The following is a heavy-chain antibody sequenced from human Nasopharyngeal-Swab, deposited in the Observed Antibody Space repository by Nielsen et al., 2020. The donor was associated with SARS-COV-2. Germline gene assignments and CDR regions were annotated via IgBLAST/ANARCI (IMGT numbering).Heavy chain of an antibody. Sequence: GGSLRLSCAASGFCFDDYGMTWVRQAAGKGLEWVSTINWNGGSRTYVDSVKGRFTISRDNAKNSLYLQMNSLSAEDTAFYRCARVGHVDTSMSGAFDIWGQGTMVTVSS. V-gene: IGHV3-20*01. D-gene: IGHD5-18*01. CDR2: INWNGGSR. J-gene: IGHJ3*02. CDR3: ARVGHVDTSMSGAFDI. CDR1: GFCFDDYG.